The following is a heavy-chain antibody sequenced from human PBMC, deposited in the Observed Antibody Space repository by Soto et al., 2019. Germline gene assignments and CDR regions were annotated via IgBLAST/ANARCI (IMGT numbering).Heavy chain of an antibody. CDR3: AREKLRSVWAFDF. D-gene: IGHD6-19*01. J-gene: IGHJ4*02. V-gene: IGHV4-4*02. CDR1: GASTYTNDW. Sequence: PSETLSLTCAISGASTYTNDWWIWLRQPPGRGLEWIAEIHHTGRTNYNASFMGRAALSVDNSKNQFHLNLRAVTAADTAIYFCAREKLRSVWAFDFWGQGSLVTV. CDR2: IHHTGRT.